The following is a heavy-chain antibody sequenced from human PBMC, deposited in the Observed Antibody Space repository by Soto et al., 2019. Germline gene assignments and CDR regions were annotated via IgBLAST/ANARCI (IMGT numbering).Heavy chain of an antibody. CDR3: AKDAIAALAFDI. V-gene: IGHV3-23*01. Sequence: GSLRLSCAASGFTFSRYAMSWVRQAPGKGLEWVSAISGSGGSTYYADSVKGRFTISRDNSKNTLYLQMNSLRAEDTAVYYCAKDAIAALAFDIWGQGTMVTVSS. CDR1: GFTFSRYA. D-gene: IGHD6-6*01. CDR2: ISGSGGST. J-gene: IGHJ3*02.